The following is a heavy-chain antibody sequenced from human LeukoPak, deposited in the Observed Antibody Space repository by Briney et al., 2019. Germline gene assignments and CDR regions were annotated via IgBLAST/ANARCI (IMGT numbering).Heavy chain of an antibody. J-gene: IGHJ4*02. Sequence: QPGGSLRLSCAASGFTFSLYNMNWVRKAPGKGLEWVSQISASETSIKYADSVRGRFTISRDNVKNSVYLQMNSLRAEDTAIYYCVRDNLENQWLERSYWGQGTLVTVSS. CDR3: VRDNLENQWLERSY. CDR2: ISASETSI. V-gene: IGHV3-48*03. CDR1: GFTFSLYN. D-gene: IGHD6-19*01.